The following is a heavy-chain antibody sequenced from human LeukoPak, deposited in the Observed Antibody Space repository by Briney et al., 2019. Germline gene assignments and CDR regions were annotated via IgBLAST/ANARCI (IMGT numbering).Heavy chain of an antibody. CDR2: IYTSGST. J-gene: IGHJ6*03. D-gene: IGHD3-9*01. CDR3: ARETKNYDILTGYSYYYYYYMDV. CDR1: GGSISSGSYY. Sequence: SETLSLTCTVSGGSISSGSYYWSWIRQPAGKGLEWIGRIYTSGSTNYNPSLKSRVTISVDTSKNQFSLKLSSVTAADTAVYYCARETKNYDILTGYSYYYYYYMDVWGKGTTVTISS. V-gene: IGHV4-61*02.